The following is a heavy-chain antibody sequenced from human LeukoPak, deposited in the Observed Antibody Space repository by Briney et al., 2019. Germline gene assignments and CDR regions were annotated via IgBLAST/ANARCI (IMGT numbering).Heavy chain of an antibody. D-gene: IGHD1-26*01. CDR3: ANGESYGGAFDI. CDR2: ISGSGDST. Sequence: PGGSLRLSCAVSGINFRGYWMAWVRQAPGKGLEWVSAISGSGDSTYYADSVKGRFTISRDNSKNTLYLQMNSLRADDTAVYYCANGESYGGAFDIWGQGTMVTVSS. V-gene: IGHV3-23*01. CDR1: GINFRGYW. J-gene: IGHJ3*02.